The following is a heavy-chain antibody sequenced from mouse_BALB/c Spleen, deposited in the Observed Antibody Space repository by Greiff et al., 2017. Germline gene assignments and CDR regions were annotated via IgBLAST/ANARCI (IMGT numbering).Heavy chain of an antibody. CDR1: GFTFSSFG. CDR2: ISSGSSTI. CDR3: ARGGLLRNWLAY. Sequence: EVKLVESGGGLVQPGGSRKLSCAASGFTFSSFGMHWVRQAPEKGLEWVAYISSGSSTIYYADTVKGRFTISRDNPKNTLFLQMTSLRSEDTAMYYCARGGLLRNWLAYWGQGTLVTVSA. V-gene: IGHV5-17*02. D-gene: IGHD2-3*01. J-gene: IGHJ3*01.